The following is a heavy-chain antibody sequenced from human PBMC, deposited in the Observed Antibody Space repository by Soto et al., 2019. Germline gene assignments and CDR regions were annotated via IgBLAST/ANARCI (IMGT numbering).Heavy chain of an antibody. CDR1: GFSLTTSGVG. CDR3: APRTTDDAFDI. V-gene: IGHV2-5*02. D-gene: IGHD4-17*01. J-gene: IGHJ3*02. CDR2: IYWDDDK. Sequence: QITLKESGLTLVKPTQTLTLTCTFSGFSLTTSGVGVGWIRQPPGKALEWVALIYWDDDKRYSPSLKSRLTITKDTSKNQVVLTMTNMDPVDTATYYCAPRTTDDAFDIWGQGTMVTVSS.